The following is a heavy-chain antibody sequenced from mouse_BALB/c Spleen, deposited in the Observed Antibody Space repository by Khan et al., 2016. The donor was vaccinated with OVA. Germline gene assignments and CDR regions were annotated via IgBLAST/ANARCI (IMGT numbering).Heavy chain of an antibody. Sequence: EVQLQESGPGLVKPSQSLSLTCSVTGYSITNGYFWNWIRQFPGNNLEWMGYIRYDGNTNYNPSLKNRISITRDKSKNQFFLNLNSVTPEDTATYDCSRGGRSGPAWFTYWGQGTLVTVSA. CDR2: IRYDGNT. J-gene: IGHJ3*01. CDR3: SRGGRSGPAWFTY. D-gene: IGHD3-1*01. V-gene: IGHV3-6*02. CDR1: GYSITNGYF.